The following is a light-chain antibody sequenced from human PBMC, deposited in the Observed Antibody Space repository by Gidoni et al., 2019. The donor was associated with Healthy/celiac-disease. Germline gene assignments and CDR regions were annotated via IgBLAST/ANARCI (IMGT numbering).Light chain of an antibody. CDR1: QSISSY. Sequence: DIQMTQSPSSLSASVGDRVTITCRASQSISSYLNWYQQKPGKAPKLLIYAASSLQSGVPSRFRGSGSGTDFTLTISSLQPEDFATYYCQQSYSTLPLFGGGTKVEIK. CDR2: AAS. J-gene: IGKJ4*01. CDR3: QQSYSTLPL. V-gene: IGKV1-39*01.